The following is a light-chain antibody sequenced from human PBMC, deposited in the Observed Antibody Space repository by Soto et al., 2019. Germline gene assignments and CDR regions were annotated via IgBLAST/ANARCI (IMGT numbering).Light chain of an antibody. CDR3: QQYNDWPRT. CDR1: QSVSSN. V-gene: IGKV3-15*01. CDR2: GAS. Sequence: EIVMTQSPATLSVSPGERPTFSCRASQSVSSNLAWYQQKPGQXHRXXIYGASTRATGIPARFSGSGSGTELTLTISSLQSEDFEVYYCQQYNDWPRTFGQGTKVDIK. J-gene: IGKJ1*01.